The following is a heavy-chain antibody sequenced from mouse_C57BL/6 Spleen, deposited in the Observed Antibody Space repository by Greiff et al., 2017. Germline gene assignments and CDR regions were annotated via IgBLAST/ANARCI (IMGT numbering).Heavy chain of an antibody. CDR3: ARGNGYGDAMDY. J-gene: IGHJ4*01. CDR1: GYTFTSYW. D-gene: IGHD2-2*01. Sequence: QVQLKQPGAELVKPGASVKLSCKASGYTFTSYWMQWVKQRPGQGLEWIGEIDPSDSYTNYNQKFKGKATLTVDTSSSTAYMQLSSLTSEDSAVYYCARGNGYGDAMDYWGQGTSVTVSS. CDR2: IDPSDSYT. V-gene: IGHV1-50*01.